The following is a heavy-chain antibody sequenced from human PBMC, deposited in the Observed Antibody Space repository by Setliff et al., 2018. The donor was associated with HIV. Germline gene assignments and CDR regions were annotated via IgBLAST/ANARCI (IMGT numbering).Heavy chain of an antibody. CDR3: ARDSSAYRTQLLH. CDR2: INIYTGDR. J-gene: IGHJ4*02. CDR1: GYTFAGYG. D-gene: IGHD3-16*01. Sequence: ASVKVSCKASGYTFAGYGIHWVRQAPGQGLEWVGWINIYTGDRTYADNFQYRVTMTADTSTSTVYMELRHLRSDDTAVYYCARDSSAYRTQLLHWGQGTRVTVSS. V-gene: IGHV1-18*01.